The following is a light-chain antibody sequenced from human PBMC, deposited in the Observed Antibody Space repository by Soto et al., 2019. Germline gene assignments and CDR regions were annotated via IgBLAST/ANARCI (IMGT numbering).Light chain of an antibody. V-gene: IGKV1-5*01. CDR3: QQYQSYFLT. Sequence: DIQMTQSPSTLSASVGDRVTITCRASQSISRSLAWYQQKSVKATKLLIYDASSLESGVPSRFSGSGFGTEFTLTISGLQPDDFATYYCQQYQSYFLTFGPGTTVDMK. CDR2: DAS. CDR1: QSISRS. J-gene: IGKJ3*01.